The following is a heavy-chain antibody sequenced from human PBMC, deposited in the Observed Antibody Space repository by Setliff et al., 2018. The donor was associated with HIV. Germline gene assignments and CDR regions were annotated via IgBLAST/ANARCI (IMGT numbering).Heavy chain of an antibody. CDR1: GFAFGSFA. Sequence: GGSLRLSCAASGFAFGSFAMSWIRQAPGKALEWVSSITDDGLSTFYAGSMRGRFTVSRDNSRNTLFLQMNSLRGEDTALYYCALGGLSSGWGVSWGQGTLVTVSS. D-gene: IGHD6-19*01. J-gene: IGHJ5*02. V-gene: IGHV3-23*01. CDR2: ITDDGLST. CDR3: ALGGLSSGWGVS.